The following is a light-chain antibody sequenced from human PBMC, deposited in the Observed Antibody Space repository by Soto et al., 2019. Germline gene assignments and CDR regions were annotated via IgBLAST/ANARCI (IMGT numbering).Light chain of an antibody. CDR2: KVS. Sequence: DVVMTQSPLSLPVTLGQPASISCRSSQSLVYSDGNTYLNWFQQRPGQSPRRVIYKVSNRDSGVPDRFSGSGSATDFTMKISRVEAEDVGVYYCMQGTHWPFTFGTGTKVDIK. V-gene: IGKV2-30*01. CDR1: QSLVYSDGNTY. J-gene: IGKJ3*01. CDR3: MQGTHWPFT.